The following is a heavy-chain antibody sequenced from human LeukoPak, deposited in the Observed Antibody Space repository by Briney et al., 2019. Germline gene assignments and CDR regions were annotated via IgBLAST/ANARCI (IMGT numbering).Heavy chain of an antibody. J-gene: IGHJ5*02. CDR2: VSDTGDT. CDR1: GVSINGSY. Sequence: SETLSLTCTASGVSINGSYWTWIRQLPGKGLEWIGFVSDTGDTDYNPSLRSRLTLSVDTSKSQLSLSLSSVSAADTALYYCARVFRGVVTSNWFDPLGQGTLVTVSS. D-gene: IGHD3-3*01. CDR3: ARVFRGVVTSNWFDP. V-gene: IGHV4-59*01.